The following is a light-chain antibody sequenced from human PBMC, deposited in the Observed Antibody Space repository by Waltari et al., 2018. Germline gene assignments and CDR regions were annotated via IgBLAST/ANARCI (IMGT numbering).Light chain of an antibody. CDR1: QVIANF. J-gene: IGKJ4*01. V-gene: IGKV1-9*01. CDR3: QQLNSYFP. Sequence: QLTQSLSSLSASVGDRVTITRRASQVIANFLAWYQQNPAQAPKLLIYGAYTLQNGVPSTVSGSGVGTDLSLSNSSLQPEDFETYYCQQLNSYFPLGGGTKVEIK. CDR2: GAY.